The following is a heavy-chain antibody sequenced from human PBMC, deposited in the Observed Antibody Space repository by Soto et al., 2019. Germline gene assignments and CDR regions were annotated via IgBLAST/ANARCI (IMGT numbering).Heavy chain of an antibody. Sequence: QVQLQESGPGLVKPSETLSLTCTVSGDTITSFSWNWIRQSAGKGLEWIGRISTTGNTHYNPSLESRVTMSLDTSKNQFSLKLTSVTAADTAVYYCARAGDYGDYSFDYWGQGTLVTVSS. CDR3: ARAGDYGDYSFDY. J-gene: IGHJ4*02. CDR1: GDTITSFS. CDR2: ISTTGNT. D-gene: IGHD4-17*01. V-gene: IGHV4-4*07.